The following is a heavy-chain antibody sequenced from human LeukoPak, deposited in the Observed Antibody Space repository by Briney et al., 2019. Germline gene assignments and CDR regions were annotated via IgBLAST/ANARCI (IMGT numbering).Heavy chain of an antibody. V-gene: IGHV1-2*06. D-gene: IGHD1-26*01. CDR3: ARRGVVGAIDY. J-gene: IGHJ4*02. CDR2: LNPNSGDT. CDR1: GYTFTGYY. Sequence: GASVKVSCKASGYTFTGYYLHWVRQAPGQGLEWMGRLNPNSGDTNFAQKFQGRVTMTRDTSISTAYMDLSSLISDDTAVYYCARRGVVGAIDYWGQGTLVTVSS.